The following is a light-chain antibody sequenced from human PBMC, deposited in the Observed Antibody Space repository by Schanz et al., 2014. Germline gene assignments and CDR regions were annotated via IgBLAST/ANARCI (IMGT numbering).Light chain of an antibody. Sequence: QSALTQPPSASGSPGQSITISCTGTSSDVGAYNLVSWFQQHPGKVPKLVIYDVSNRPSGISNRFSGSKSVNTASLTISGLQAEDEADYYCAAWDDSLNGHWVFGGGTKLTVL. CDR3: AAWDDSLNGHWV. V-gene: IGLV2-14*03. J-gene: IGLJ3*02. CDR2: DVS. CDR1: SSDVGAYNL.